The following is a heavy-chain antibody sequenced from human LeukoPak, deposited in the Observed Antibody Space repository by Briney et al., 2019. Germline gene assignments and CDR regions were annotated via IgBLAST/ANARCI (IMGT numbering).Heavy chain of an antibody. J-gene: IGHJ4*02. V-gene: IGHV4-38-2*01. CDR3: ARLHYYGSGSYLADY. D-gene: IGHD3-10*01. CDR2: IYHSGST. Sequence: PPXKXLEXXXRIYHSGSTYYNPSLKSRVTISVDTSKNQFSLKLSSVTAADTAVYYCARLHYYGSGSYLADYWGQGTLVTVSS.